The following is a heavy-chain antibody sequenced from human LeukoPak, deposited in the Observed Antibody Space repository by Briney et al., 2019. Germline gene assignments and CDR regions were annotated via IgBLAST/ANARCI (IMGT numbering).Heavy chain of an antibody. CDR3: ARADDAGALRGLSSAFDY. CDR2: IIPIFGIA. V-gene: IGHV1-69*13. J-gene: IGHJ4*02. D-gene: IGHD1-26*01. Sequence: SVKVSCKASGGTFSSYAISWVRQAPGQGLEWMGRIIPIFGIANYAQKFQGRVTITADESTSTAYMELSSLRSEDTAVYYWARADDAGALRGLSSAFDYWGKGTLVTVSS. CDR1: GGTFSSYA.